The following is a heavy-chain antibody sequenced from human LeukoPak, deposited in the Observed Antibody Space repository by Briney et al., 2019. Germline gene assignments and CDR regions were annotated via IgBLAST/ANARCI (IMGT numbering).Heavy chain of an antibody. Sequence: ASVKVSCKASGYTFTSYDINWVRQATGQGLEWMGWMNPNSGNTGYAQKFQGRVTITRNTSISTAYMELSSLRSEDTAVYYCATGYYYDSSGTHYWDQGTLVTVSS. CDR2: MNPNSGNT. J-gene: IGHJ4*02. V-gene: IGHV1-8*03. D-gene: IGHD3-22*01. CDR1: GYTFTSYD. CDR3: ATGYYYDSSGTHY.